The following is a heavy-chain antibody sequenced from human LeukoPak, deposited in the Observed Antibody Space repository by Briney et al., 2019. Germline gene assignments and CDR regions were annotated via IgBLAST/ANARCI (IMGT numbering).Heavy chain of an antibody. J-gene: IGHJ4*02. CDR2: ISGSGGST. Sequence: HPGGSLRLSCAASGFTFSSYAMSWVRQAPGKGLEWVSAISGSGGSTYYADSVKGRFTISRDNSKNTLYLQMTSLRPEDTAVYYCARGSKDRFIPGNWFQLWAVYWGQGTLVTVSS. D-gene: IGHD5-18*01. CDR3: ARGSKDRFIPGNWFQLWAVY. CDR1: GFTFSSYA. V-gene: IGHV3-23*01.